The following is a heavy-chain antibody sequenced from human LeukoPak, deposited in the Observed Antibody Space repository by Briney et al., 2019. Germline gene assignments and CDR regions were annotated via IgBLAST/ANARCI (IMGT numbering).Heavy chain of an antibody. CDR3: ATGRGNWFDP. J-gene: IGHJ5*02. CDR1: GYTFTDYY. Sequence: ASVKVSCKASGYTFTDYYMHWVQQAPGKGLEWMGRVDPEDGETIYAEKFQGRVTITADTSTDTAYMELSSLRSEETAVYYCATGRGNWFDPWGQGTLVTVSS. D-gene: IGHD3-16*01. V-gene: IGHV1-69-2*01. CDR2: VDPEDGET.